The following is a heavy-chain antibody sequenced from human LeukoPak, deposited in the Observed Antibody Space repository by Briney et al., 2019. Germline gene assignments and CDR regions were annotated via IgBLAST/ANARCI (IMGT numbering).Heavy chain of an antibody. J-gene: IGHJ5*02. D-gene: IGHD3-22*01. CDR3: ANSVEYYYDSSGYLPRWFDP. V-gene: IGHV3-23*01. CDR2: ISGSGGST. Sequence: QPGASLRLSCAASGFTFSSYAMSWVRQAPGKGLEWVSAISGSGGSTYYADSVKGRFTISRDNSKNTLYLQMNSLRAEDMAVYYCANSVEYYYDSSGYLPRWFDPWGQGTLVTVSS. CDR1: GFTFSSYA.